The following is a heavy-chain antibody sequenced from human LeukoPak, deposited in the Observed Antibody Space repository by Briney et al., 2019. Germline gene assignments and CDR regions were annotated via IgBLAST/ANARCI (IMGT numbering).Heavy chain of an antibody. D-gene: IGHD6-13*01. CDR3: TRGGAAAGFDF. CDR1: GDSVSSNSAV. Sequence: SQTLSLTCAISGDSVSSNSAVWNWIRQSPSRGLEWLGRTYYRSRWYNDYAVSVKSRISVNPDTSKNQFSLQLNSVTPEDTAVYYCTRGGAAAGFDFWGQGTLVTASS. V-gene: IGHV6-1*01. J-gene: IGHJ4*02. CDR2: TYYRSRWYN.